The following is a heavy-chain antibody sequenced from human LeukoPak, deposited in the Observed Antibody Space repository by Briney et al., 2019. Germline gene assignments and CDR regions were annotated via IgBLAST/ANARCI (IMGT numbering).Heavy chain of an antibody. D-gene: IGHD5-18*01. CDR3: ARRDRYNYGHDY. Sequence: SETLSLTCTVSGDSISSSSYYWGWIRQPPGKGLEWIGSIYYSGSTYYNPSLKSRVTISVDTSKNQISLKLSSVTAADTAVYYCARRDRYNYGHDYWGQGTLVTASS. CDR1: GDSISSSSYY. CDR2: IYYSGST. J-gene: IGHJ4*02. V-gene: IGHV4-39*01.